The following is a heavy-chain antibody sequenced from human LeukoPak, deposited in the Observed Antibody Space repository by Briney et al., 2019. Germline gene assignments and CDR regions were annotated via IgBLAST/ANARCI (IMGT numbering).Heavy chain of an antibody. CDR1: GFTFSSYG. D-gene: IGHD3-10*02. V-gene: IGHV3-48*04. CDR3: AELGITMIGGV. J-gene: IGHJ6*04. CDR2: ISSSGSTI. Sequence: PGGSLRLSCAASGFTFSSYGMNWVRQAPGKGLEWVSYISSSGSTIYYADSVKGRFTISRDNAKNSLYLQMNSLRAEYTAVYYCAELGITMIGGVWGKGTTVTISS.